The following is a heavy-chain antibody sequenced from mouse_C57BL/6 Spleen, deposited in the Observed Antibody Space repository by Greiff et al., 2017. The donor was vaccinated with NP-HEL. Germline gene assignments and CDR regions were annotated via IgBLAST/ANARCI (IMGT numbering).Heavy chain of an antibody. CDR1: GYTFTSYW. V-gene: IGHV1-53*01. D-gene: IGHD1-1*01. CDR2: INPSNGGT. Sequence: QVQLQQPGTELVKPGASVKLSCKASGYTFTSYWMHWVKQRPGQGLEWIGNINPSNGGTNYNEQFKSKATLTVDKSSSTAYMQLSSLTSEDSAVYSCARGATYCCSSYLDYWGQGTTLTVSS. CDR3: ARGATYCCSSYLDY. J-gene: IGHJ2*01.